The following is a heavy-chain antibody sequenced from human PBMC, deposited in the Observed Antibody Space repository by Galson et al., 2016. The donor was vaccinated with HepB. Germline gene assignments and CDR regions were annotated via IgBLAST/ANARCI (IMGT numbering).Heavy chain of an antibody. CDR2: ISGTGVNT. CDR3: TKGRLNWNFAES. D-gene: IGHD1-7*01. Sequence: SLRLSCAASGFTFSSCAMNWVRQAPGKGLEWVAGISGTGVNTNYADSVKGRFTVSRDNSKNPLSLLMNSLGAEDTAVYYRTKGRLNWNFAESWGQGTLVTVSS. CDR1: GFTFSSCA. J-gene: IGHJ5*02. V-gene: IGHV3-23*01.